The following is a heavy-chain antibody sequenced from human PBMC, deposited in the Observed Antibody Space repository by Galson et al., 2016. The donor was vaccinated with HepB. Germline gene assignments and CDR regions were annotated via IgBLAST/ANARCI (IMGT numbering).Heavy chain of an antibody. CDR2: IYYSGST. V-gene: IGHV4-61*01. Sequence: SETLSLTCTVSGGSISSNIHYWGWIRQPPGKGLEWIGSIYYSGSTNYSPSLKSRVTISVDTSKNQFSLKLSFLTAADTAVYYCAKEARGRYDSTAYYSWYFDLWGRGTLVTVSS. J-gene: IGHJ2*01. CDR1: GGSISSNIHY. D-gene: IGHD3-22*01. CDR3: AKEARGRYDSTAYYSWYFDL.